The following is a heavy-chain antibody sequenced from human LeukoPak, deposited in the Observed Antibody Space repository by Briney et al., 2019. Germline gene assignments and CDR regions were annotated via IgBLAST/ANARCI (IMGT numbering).Heavy chain of an antibody. CDR3: ASQMSGTSVLY. J-gene: IGHJ4*02. CDR2: INNSGGA. D-gene: IGHD2-2*01. CDR1: GDSISRYY. V-gene: IGHV4-4*08. Sequence: SETLSLTCTVSGDSISRYYWSWIRQPPGKGLEWIGYINNSGGASYNPSLKSRVTISLDTSKNQFSLKLNSVTTTDTAVYYCASQMSGTSVLYWGQGTLVTVSS.